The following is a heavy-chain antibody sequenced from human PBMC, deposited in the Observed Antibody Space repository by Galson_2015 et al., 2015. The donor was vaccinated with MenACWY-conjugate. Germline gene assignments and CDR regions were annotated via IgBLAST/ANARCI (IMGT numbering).Heavy chain of an antibody. CDR2: ISGSGSST. V-gene: IGHV3-23*01. Sequence: SLRLSCAASGFTFSSYAMSWVRQAPGQGLEWVSAISGSGSSTYYADSVKGRFTISRDNSKNTLYLQMNSLRAEDTAVYYCAYATDDDAFDIWGQGTMVTVSS. D-gene: IGHD1-26*01. CDR3: AYATDDDAFDI. CDR1: GFTFSSYA. J-gene: IGHJ3*02.